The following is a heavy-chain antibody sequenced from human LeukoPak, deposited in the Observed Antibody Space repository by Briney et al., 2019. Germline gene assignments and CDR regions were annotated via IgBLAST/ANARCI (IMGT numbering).Heavy chain of an antibody. CDR2: INTNTGNP. Sequence: ASVKVSCKASGYTFTSYAMNWVRQAPGQGLEGMGWINTNTGNPTYAQGFTGRFVFSLDTSVSTAYLQISSLKAEDTAVYYCASPDAGVGYYYYYMDVWGKGTTVTVSS. J-gene: IGHJ6*03. D-gene: IGHD3-10*01. CDR1: GYTFTSYA. V-gene: IGHV7-4-1*02. CDR3: ASPDAGVGYYYYYMDV.